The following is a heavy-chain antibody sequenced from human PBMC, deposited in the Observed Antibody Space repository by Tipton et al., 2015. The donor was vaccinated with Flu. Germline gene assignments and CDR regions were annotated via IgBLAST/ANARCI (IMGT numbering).Heavy chain of an antibody. CDR1: GYSISSGYY. V-gene: IGHV4-38-2*01. CDR3: ARSTTEVTQRGYFQH. CDR2: IYHSGGT. Sequence: TLSLTCAVSGYSISSGYYWGWIRQPPGKGLEWIGSIYHSGGTYYNPSLKSRVTISVDTSKNQFSLKLSSVSAADTAVYYCARSTTEVTQRGYFQHWGQGSLVTVSS. J-gene: IGHJ1*01. D-gene: IGHD4-23*01.